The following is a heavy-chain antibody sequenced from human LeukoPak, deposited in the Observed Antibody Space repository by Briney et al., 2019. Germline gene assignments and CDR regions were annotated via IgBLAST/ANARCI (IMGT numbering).Heavy chain of an antibody. CDR3: TRAPITSPFYFDY. Sequence: GGSLRLSCTASGFAFDEHGMSWVRQVPGKGLEWVSGINWSGGSTGYADPLRGRFTISRDNAKNSLYLQMDSLRAEDTALYYCTRAPITSPFYFDYWGQGTLVTVSS. D-gene: IGHD2-2*01. V-gene: IGHV3-20*04. J-gene: IGHJ4*02. CDR2: INWSGGST. CDR1: GFAFDEHG.